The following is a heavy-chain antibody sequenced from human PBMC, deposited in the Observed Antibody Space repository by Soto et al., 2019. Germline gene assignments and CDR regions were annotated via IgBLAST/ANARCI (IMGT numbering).Heavy chain of an antibody. CDR1: GGSISSYY. V-gene: IGHV4-59*01. CDR3: ASTAHSSGWYSGGFDY. CDR2: IYYSGST. Sequence: QVQLQESGPGLVKPSETLSLTCTVSGGSISSYYWSWIRQPPGKGLEWIGYIYYSGSTNYNPAIKGRVTISVDTSKNQFSLKLSSVTAADTAVYYCASTAHSSGWYSGGFDYWGQGTLVTVSS. D-gene: IGHD6-19*01. J-gene: IGHJ4*02.